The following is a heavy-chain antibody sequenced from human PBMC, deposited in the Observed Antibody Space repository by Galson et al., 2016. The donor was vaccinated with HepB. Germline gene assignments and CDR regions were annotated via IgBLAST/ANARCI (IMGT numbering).Heavy chain of an antibody. D-gene: IGHD6-19*01. CDR3: ARDVYSSGLFDS. V-gene: IGHV3-30*04. CDR1: GFTFSSYA. Sequence: SLRLSCAASGFTFSSYAMHWVRQAPGKRLEWLAVILFDGSNKYYADSLKGRFTVSRDNSNNTLYLQMNSLRAEDTAVYYCARDVYSSGLFDSWGQGTLVTVSS. J-gene: IGHJ4*02. CDR2: ILFDGSNK.